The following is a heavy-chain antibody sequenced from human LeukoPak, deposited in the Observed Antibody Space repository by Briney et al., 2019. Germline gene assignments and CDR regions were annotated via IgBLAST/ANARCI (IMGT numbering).Heavy chain of an antibody. D-gene: IGHD3-22*01. CDR2: IYYSGST. V-gene: IGHV4-39*07. J-gene: IGHJ4*02. Sequence: SETLSLTCTVSSGSISSYAYFWGWIRQPPGKALEWIGTIYYSGSTYYNPSLESRVTISVDTSKNQFSLRLSSVTAADTAVYYCANTHFYNSSGSYFPFDSWSQGTLVTVSS. CDR3: ANTHFYNSSGSYFPFDS. CDR1: SGSISSYAYF.